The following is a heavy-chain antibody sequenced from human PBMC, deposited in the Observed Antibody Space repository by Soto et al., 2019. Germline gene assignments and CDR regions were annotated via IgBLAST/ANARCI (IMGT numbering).Heavy chain of an antibody. V-gene: IGHV3-23*01. CDR2: ISGSGGST. CDR1: GFTFSSYA. D-gene: IGHD3-3*01. CDR3: AKAPVIFGVVKKYYFDY. Sequence: EVQLLESGGGLVQPGGSLRLSCAASGFTFSSYAMSWVRQAPGKGLECVSAISGSGGSTYYADSVKGRFTISRDNSKNTLYLQMNSLRAEDTAVYYCAKAPVIFGVVKKYYFDYWGQGTLVTVSS. J-gene: IGHJ4*02.